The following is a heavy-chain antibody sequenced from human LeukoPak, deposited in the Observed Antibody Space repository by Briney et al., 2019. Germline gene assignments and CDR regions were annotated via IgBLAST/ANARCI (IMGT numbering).Heavy chain of an antibody. D-gene: IGHD2/OR15-2a*01. V-gene: IGHV3-48*01. CDR1: GFTFSSYW. CDR3: ARDYVYAFDY. CDR2: ISGDGNAK. Sequence: GGSLRLSCAASGFTFSSYWMHWVRQAPGKGLEWVSYISGDGNAKHYTDSVKGRFTISRDNAKNALYLQMNSLRAEDTAVYFCARDYVYAFDYWGQGTLVTVSS. J-gene: IGHJ4*02.